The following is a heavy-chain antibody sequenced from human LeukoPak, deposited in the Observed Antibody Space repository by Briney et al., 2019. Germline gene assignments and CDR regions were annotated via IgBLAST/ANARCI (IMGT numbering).Heavy chain of an antibody. J-gene: IGHJ4*02. CDR3: ARDSGITDTAIEIDY. Sequence: PGGSLRLSCAASGFTFSSYAMYWVRQAPGKGLEWVAVISYDGSNKYYADSVKGRFTISRDNSKNTLYLQMNSLRAEDTAVYYCARDSGITDTAIEIDYWGQGTLVTVSS. D-gene: IGHD5-18*01. V-gene: IGHV3-30-3*01. CDR2: ISYDGSNK. CDR1: GFTFSSYA.